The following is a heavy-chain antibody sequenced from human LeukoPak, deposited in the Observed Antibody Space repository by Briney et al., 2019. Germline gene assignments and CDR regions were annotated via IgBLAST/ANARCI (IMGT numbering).Heavy chain of an antibody. CDR3: ATTAGTTRLFQH. Sequence: PSETLSLTCTVSGGSFTTYYWSWIRQPPGKRLEWIGHIHYSGSTNYNPSLKSRVTISLDTSKNQFSLKLSSVTAADTAIYYCATTAGTTRLFQHWGQDTLVTVSS. J-gene: IGHJ1*01. CDR1: GGSFTTYY. D-gene: IGHD4-11*01. CDR2: IHYSGST. V-gene: IGHV4-59*01.